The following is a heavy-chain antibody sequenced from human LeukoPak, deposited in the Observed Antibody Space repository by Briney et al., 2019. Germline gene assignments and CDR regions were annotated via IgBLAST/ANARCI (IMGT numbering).Heavy chain of an antibody. CDR3: ARPYYYDSRVDP. CDR1: GGSISSGDYY. J-gene: IGHJ5*02. CDR2: MYYSGST. V-gene: IGHV4-30-4*01. Sequence: SQTLSLTCTVSGGSISSGDYYWSWLRQPPGKGLEWIGYMYYSGSTYYNPSLKSRVTISLDTSKNQFSLKLSSVTAADTAVYYCARPYYYDSRVDPWGQGTLVTVTS. D-gene: IGHD3-22*01.